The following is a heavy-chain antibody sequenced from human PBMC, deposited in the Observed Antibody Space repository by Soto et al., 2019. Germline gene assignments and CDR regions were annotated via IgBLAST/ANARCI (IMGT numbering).Heavy chain of an antibody. CDR3: TRKTPATGMEV. J-gene: IGHJ6*02. CDR2: IGSGGDT. D-gene: IGHD3-9*01. V-gene: IGHV3-13*01. Sequence: EVQLVESGGGLVQPGGSLRLSCAASGFTLSSYDIHWVRQATGEGLAWVSGIGSGGDTHYADSVKGRFIISREDGKNSLYLQMNNLRVGDTGVYYCTRKTPATGMEVWGQGATVTVSS. CDR1: GFTLSSYD.